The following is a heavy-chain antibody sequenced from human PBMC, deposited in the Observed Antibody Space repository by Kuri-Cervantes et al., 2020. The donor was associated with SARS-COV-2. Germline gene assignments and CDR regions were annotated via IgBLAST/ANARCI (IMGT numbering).Heavy chain of an antibody. CDR3: ARAISSWFDY. Sequence: GGSLRLSCAASGFTFSSYSMNWVRQAPGKGLEWVSYISSSSTIYYADSVKGRFTTSRDNAKNSLYLQMNSLRDEDTAVYYCARAISSWFDYWGQGTLVTVSS. CDR2: ISSSSTI. V-gene: IGHV3-48*02. CDR1: GFTFSSYS. J-gene: IGHJ4*02. D-gene: IGHD6-13*01.